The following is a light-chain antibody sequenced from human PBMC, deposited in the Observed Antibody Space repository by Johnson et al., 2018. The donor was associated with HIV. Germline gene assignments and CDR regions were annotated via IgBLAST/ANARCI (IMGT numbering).Light chain of an antibody. CDR3: GTWHTGLSAGSV. CDR2: DNN. V-gene: IGLV1-51*01. CDR1: SSNIGNNY. Sequence: HSVLTQPPSVSAAPGQKVTISCSGSSSNIGNNYVSWYQQLPGTAPKLLIYDNNKRPSGIPDRFSGSKSGTSATLGINGLQTGDEADYSVGTWHTGLSAGSVFGTGTKGTVL. J-gene: IGLJ1*01.